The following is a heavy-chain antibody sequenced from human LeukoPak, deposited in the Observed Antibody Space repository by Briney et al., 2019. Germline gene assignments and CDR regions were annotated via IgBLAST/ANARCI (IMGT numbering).Heavy chain of an antibody. V-gene: IGHV4-31*03. CDR1: GGSISSGGYY. CDR2: IYYSGST. D-gene: IGHD3-16*01. CDR3: ARDGPIGVYY. J-gene: IGHJ4*02. Sequence: PSETLSLTCTVSGGSISSGGYYWSWIRQHPGKGLEWIGYIYYSGSTYYNPSLKSRVTISVDTSKNQFSLKLSSVTAADTAVYYCARDGPIGVYYWGQGTLVTVSS.